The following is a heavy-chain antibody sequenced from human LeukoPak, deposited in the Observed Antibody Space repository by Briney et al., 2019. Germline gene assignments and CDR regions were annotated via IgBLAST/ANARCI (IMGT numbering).Heavy chain of an antibody. J-gene: IGHJ4*02. Sequence: PSETLSLTCTVSGGSISGWYWSWIRQPPGKGLEWIGYIYGSGNTNYNPSLKSRVTMSIDTSKNQFSLKLTSVTAADTATYYCARETSLAGFASGLGFNYWGQGILVTVSS. CDR2: IYGSGNT. D-gene: IGHD6-19*01. V-gene: IGHV4-59*01. CDR1: GGSISGWY. CDR3: ARETSLAGFASGLGFNY.